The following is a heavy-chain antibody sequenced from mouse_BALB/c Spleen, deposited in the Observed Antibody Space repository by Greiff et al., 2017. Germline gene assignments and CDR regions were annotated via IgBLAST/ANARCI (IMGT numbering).Heavy chain of an antibody. D-gene: IGHD3-1*01. J-gene: IGHJ4*01. CDR3: ARSLSFLLSSSSAMDY. CDR2: INPYYGST. Sequence: QLQQTGPELVKPGASVKISCKASGYSFTDYIMLWVKQSHGKSLEWIGNINPYYGSTSYNLKFKGKATLTVDKSSSTAYMQLNSLTSEDSAVYCFARSLSFLLSSSSAMDYWGQGTSVTVSS. V-gene: IGHV1-39*01. CDR1: GYSFTDYI.